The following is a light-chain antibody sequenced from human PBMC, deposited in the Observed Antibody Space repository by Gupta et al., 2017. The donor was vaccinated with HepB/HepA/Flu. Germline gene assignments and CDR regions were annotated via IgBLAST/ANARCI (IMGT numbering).Light chain of an antibody. J-gene: IGLJ2*01. CDR3: QTWGTGIPHVV. Sequence: QLVLTQSPSASASLGASVTLTCTLSNGHSSYAIAWHQQQPKKGPRYLMKLNSDGRHSKGDGIPDRFSGSSSGAERYLTISSLQAEDEADYYCQTWGTGIPHVVFGGGTNLTVL. CDR2: LNSDGRH. CDR1: NGHSSYA. V-gene: IGLV4-69*01.